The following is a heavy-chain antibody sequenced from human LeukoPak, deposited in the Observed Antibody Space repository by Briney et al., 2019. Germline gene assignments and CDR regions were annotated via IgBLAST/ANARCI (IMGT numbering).Heavy chain of an antibody. CDR3: ARGGLRTYFDY. CDR1: GGSISSYY. J-gene: IGHJ4*02. V-gene: IGHV4-59*01. CDR2: IYYSGST. D-gene: IGHD4-17*01. Sequence: SETLSLTCTVSGGSISSYYWSWIRQPPGKGLEWIGYIYYSGSTNYNPSLKSRVTISVNTSKNQFSLKLSSVTAADTAVYYCARGGLRTYFDYWGQGTLVTVSS.